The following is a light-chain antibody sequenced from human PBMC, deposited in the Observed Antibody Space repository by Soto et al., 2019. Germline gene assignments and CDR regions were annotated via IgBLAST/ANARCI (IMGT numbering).Light chain of an antibody. J-gene: IGKJ2*01. Sequence: DIQMTQSPASLSASVGDRVTITCRASQRISNNLNWYQQKPGKAHKLLIYGSTNLQSGVPSRFSGSGSGTEFTLTISGLQPEDIATYYCQQSFSTPYTFGQGTKQGSK. CDR1: QRISNN. CDR3: QQSFSTPYT. CDR2: GST. V-gene: IGKV1-39*01.